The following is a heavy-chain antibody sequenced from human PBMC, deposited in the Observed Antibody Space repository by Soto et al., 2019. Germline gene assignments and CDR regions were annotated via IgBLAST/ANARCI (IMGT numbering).Heavy chain of an antibody. CDR1: GFVSNDYD. J-gene: IGHJ5*02. CDR2: ISYDGSNK. Sequence: HVQLPESGGGVVQPGRSLRLSCATSGFVSNDYDIHWVSQAPGKGLAWLASISYDGSNKYYADSVKGRFTISRDNSKNTLSLQINSLGAEDTAVYYCSRGIKGGLDAWGPGTLVTVSS. V-gene: IGHV3-30*03. D-gene: IGHD2-21*01. CDR3: SRGIKGGLDA.